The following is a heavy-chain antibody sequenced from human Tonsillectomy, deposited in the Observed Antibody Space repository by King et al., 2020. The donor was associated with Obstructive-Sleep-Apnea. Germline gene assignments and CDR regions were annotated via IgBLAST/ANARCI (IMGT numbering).Heavy chain of an antibody. J-gene: IGHJ4*02. CDR1: GFTFGDYA. D-gene: IGHD3-3*01. Sequence: VQLVESGGGLVQPGRSLRLSCTASGFTFGDYAMSWFRQAPGKGLEWVGFIRSKADGGTTEYAASVKGRFTISRDDSKSIAYLQMNSLKTEDTAVYYCSRLYYDFWSGYSFDYWGQGTLVTVSS. V-gene: IGHV3-49*03. CDR2: IRSKADGGTT. CDR3: SRLYYDFWSGYSFDY.